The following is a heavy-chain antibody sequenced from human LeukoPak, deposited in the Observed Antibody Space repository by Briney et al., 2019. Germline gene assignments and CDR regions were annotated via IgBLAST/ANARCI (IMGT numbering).Heavy chain of an antibody. CDR3: ARAIRQPVDYFDY. J-gene: IGHJ4*02. CDR1: GLTFGDYG. V-gene: IGHV4-34*01. D-gene: IGHD4-23*01. Sequence: GSLRLSCTGSGLTFGDYGMSWIRQPPGKGLEWIGEINHSGSTNYNPSLKSRVTISVDTSKNQFSLELSSVTAADTAVYYCARAIRQPVDYFDYWGQGTLVTVSS. CDR2: INHSGST.